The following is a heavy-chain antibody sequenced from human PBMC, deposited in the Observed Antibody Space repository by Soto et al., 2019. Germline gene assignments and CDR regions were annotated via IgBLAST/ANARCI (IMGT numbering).Heavy chain of an antibody. CDR3: AKAKDCGGGSCYSMWFDP. D-gene: IGHD2-15*01. Sequence: GGSLRLSCAASGFTFSGYAMSWVRQAPGKGLEWVSAISGGGGSTYYADSVKGRFTISRDNSKNTLYLQMNSLRAEDTAVYYCAKAKDCGGGSCYSMWFDPRGQGTLVTVSS. CDR2: ISGGGGST. V-gene: IGHV3-23*01. CDR1: GFTFSGYA. J-gene: IGHJ5*02.